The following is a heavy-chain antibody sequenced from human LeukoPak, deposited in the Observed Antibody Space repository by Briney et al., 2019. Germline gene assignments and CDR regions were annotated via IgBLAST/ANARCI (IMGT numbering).Heavy chain of an antibody. V-gene: IGHV3-30*02. J-gene: IGHJ4*02. Sequence: GGSLRLSCAASGFSFSTTWMHWVRQAPGKGLKWVAFIRYDGSDKYYGDSVKGRFTISRDNSMNTLYLQMNSLRAEDTAVYYCAKADSGTYYGLGDYFDYWGQGTLVTVSS. D-gene: IGHD1-26*01. CDR3: AKADSGTYYGLGDYFDY. CDR2: IRYDGSDK. CDR1: GFSFSTTW.